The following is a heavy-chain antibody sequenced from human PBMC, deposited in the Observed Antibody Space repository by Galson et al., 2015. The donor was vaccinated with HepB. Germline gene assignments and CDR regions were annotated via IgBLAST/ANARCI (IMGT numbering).Heavy chain of an antibody. CDR1: GFTFITYS. V-gene: IGHV3-30-3*01. D-gene: IGHD5-18*01. CDR3: ARDPSPNGYSYAYLDS. Sequence: SLRLSCAASGFTFITYSMHWVRQAPGKGLEWVAVISYDGSNKYYADSVNGRFTISRDNSKNTVYLEMNSLRGEDTAVYFCARDPSPNGYSYAYLDSWGRGTLLTVSS. J-gene: IGHJ4*02. CDR2: ISYDGSNK.